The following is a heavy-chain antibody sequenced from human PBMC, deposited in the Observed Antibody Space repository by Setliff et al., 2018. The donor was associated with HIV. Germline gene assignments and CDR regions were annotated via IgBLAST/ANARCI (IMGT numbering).Heavy chain of an antibody. J-gene: IGHJ1*01. CDR1: GFTFSSYA. D-gene: IGHD6-6*01. Sequence: GGSLRLSCAASGFTFSSYAMSWVRQAPGKGLEWVSAISGSGGSTYYADSVKGRFTTSRDNSKNTLYLQMNSLRAEDTAVYYCAGESSIAGAEYFQHWGQGTLVTVSS. CDR3: AGESSIAGAEYFQH. V-gene: IGHV3-23*01. CDR2: ISGSGGST.